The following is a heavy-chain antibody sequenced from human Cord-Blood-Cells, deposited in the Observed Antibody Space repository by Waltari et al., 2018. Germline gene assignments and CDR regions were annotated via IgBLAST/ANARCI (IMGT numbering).Heavy chain of an antibody. CDR3: AMEQLLHDAFDI. J-gene: IGHJ3*02. CDR2: INPSGGST. Sequence: QVQLVQSGAEVKKPGASMKVSCKASGYTFTSYYMHWLRQATGQGLEWMGIINPSGGSTSYEQKYQGRVTMTRDMSTSTVYMELSSLRSEDTAVYYCAMEQLLHDAFDIWGQGTMVTVSS. D-gene: IGHD6-6*01. V-gene: IGHV1-46*03. CDR1: GYTFTSYY.